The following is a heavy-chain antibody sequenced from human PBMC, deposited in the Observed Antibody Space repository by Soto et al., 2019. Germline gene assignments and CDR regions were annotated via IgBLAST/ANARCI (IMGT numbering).Heavy chain of an antibody. CDR2: ISAYNGNT. D-gene: IGHD5-18*01. Sequence: QVQLVQSGAEVKKPGASVKVSCKASGYTFTSYGISWVRQAPGQGLEWMGWISAYNGNTNYAQKLQGRVTMTTDTSTSTAYMELRSLRSADTAVYYCARAGGYSYGFYWSDYYYYYMDVWGKGTTVTVSS. V-gene: IGHV1-18*01. CDR1: GYTFTSYG. J-gene: IGHJ6*03. CDR3: ARAGGYSYGFYWSDYYYYYMDV.